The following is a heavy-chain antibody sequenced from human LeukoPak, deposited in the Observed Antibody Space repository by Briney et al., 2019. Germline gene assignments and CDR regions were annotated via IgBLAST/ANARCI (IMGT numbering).Heavy chain of an antibody. V-gene: IGHV4-30-4*01. D-gene: IGHD3-22*01. Sequence: PSETLSLTCTVSGGSISSDDYYWSWIRQPPGKGLEWIGYIYYSGSTYYNPSLKSRVTISVDTSKNQFSLKLSSVTAADTAVYYCARELASDSSGYLSYYFDYWGQGTLVTVSS. CDR1: GGSISSDDYY. CDR3: ARELASDSSGYLSYYFDY. J-gene: IGHJ4*02. CDR2: IYYSGST.